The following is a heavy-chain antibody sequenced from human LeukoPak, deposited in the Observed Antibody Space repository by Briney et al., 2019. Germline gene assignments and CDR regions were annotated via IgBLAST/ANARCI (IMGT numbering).Heavy chain of an antibody. CDR3: ARDLGGYPFFMDV. CDR2: LDESGRP. V-gene: IGHV4-39*07. J-gene: IGHJ6*03. CDR1: GGSIRSGDHH. Sequence: SETLSLTCSVSGGSIRSGDHHWAWVRQPPGKGLEFIGSLDESGRPYYDRPLKSRVSISGDTSGKQFSLNLTSVTAADTAVYFCARDLGGYPFFMDVWGRGTTVIVSS. D-gene: IGHD2-15*01.